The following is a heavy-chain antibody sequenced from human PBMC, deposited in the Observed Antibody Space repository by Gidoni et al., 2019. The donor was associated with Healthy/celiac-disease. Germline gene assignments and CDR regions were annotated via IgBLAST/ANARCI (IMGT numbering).Heavy chain of an antibody. CDR1: GLTFSSYS. Sequence: EGQLVESGGGLVQPGGSLRLSCAASGLTFSSYSMHWVRQAPGKGLDWVSYISSSSSTIYYADSVKGRFTISRDNAKNSLYLQMNSLRDEDTAVYYGARDRRPIAAADYWGQGTLVTVSS. J-gene: IGHJ4*02. CDR3: ARDRRPIAAADY. V-gene: IGHV3-48*02. D-gene: IGHD6-13*01. CDR2: ISSSSSTI.